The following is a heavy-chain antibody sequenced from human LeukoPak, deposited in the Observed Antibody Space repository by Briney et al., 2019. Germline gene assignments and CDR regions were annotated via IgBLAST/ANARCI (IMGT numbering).Heavy chain of an antibody. J-gene: IGHJ4*02. CDR1: GGSFSGYY. V-gene: IGHV4-34*01. Sequence: ASETLSLTCAVYGGSFSGYYWSWIRQPPGKGLEWIGEINHSGSTNYNPSLKSRVTISVDTSKNQFSLKLSSVTAADTAVYYCARHPNERKYYYGSGSSRKAFDYRGQGTMVTDSS. D-gene: IGHD3-10*01. CDR2: INHSGST. CDR3: ARHPNERKYYYGSGSSRKAFDY.